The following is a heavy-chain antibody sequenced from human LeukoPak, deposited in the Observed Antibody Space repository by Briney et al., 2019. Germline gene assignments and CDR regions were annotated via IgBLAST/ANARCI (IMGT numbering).Heavy chain of an antibody. D-gene: IGHD6-13*01. CDR1: GGSISSYY. CDR2: IYNSGST. CDR3: ARSAAGLSYGMDV. J-gene: IGHJ6*02. V-gene: IGHV4-59*08. Sequence: SETLSLTCSVSGGSISSYYWTWIRQPPGKELEWIGYIYNSGSTNYNPSLKSRVTISVTKNQFSLKLSSVTAADTAVYFCARSAAGLSYGMDVWGQGTTVTVSS.